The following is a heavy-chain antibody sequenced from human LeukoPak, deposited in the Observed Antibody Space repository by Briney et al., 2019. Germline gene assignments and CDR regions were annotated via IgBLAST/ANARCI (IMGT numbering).Heavy chain of an antibody. CDR3: ARESPTHYYDSSGLDY. Sequence: GASVKVSCKASGYTFTSYGISWVRQAPGQGLEWMGWISAYNGNTNYAQKLQGRVTMTTDTSTSTAYMELRSLRSDDTAVYYCARESPTHYYDSSGLDYWGQGTLVTVSS. D-gene: IGHD3-22*01. J-gene: IGHJ4*02. CDR1: GYTFTSYG. V-gene: IGHV1-18*01. CDR2: ISAYNGNT.